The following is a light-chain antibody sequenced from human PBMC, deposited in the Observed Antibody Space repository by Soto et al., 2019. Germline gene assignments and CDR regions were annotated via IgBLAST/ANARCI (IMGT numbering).Light chain of an antibody. Sequence: EIVLTQSAATLSLSPGERATLSCRASQTVGGRYLAWFQQKPGQTPRVLIYCASTRAAGVPDRFSGSGSGTDFSLTINRLEPEDFAVYYCLQYVSSPWTFGQGTKVEV. V-gene: IGKV3-20*01. CDR1: QTVGGRY. CDR2: CAS. CDR3: LQYVSSPWT. J-gene: IGKJ1*01.